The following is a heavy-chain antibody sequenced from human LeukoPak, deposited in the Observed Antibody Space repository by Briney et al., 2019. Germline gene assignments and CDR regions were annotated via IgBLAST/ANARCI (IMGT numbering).Heavy chain of an antibody. CDR1: GFTFSIYE. CDR3: AREQDFQH. J-gene: IGHJ1*01. CDR2: ISSSGSTM. V-gene: IGHV3-48*03. Sequence: GGSLRLSCAASGFTFSIYEMNWVRQAPGKGLEWVSYISSSGSTMHYADSVKGRFTISRDNAKNSLYLHMNSLRAEDTAVCYCAREQDFQHWGQGTLVTVSS.